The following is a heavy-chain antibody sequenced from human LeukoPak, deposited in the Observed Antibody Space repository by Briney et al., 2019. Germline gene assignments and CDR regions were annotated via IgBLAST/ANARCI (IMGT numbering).Heavy chain of an antibody. D-gene: IGHD3-10*01. CDR2: INPNSGGT. CDR3: ARGARITMVRGVIPLHY. CDR1: GYTFTGYY. J-gene: IGHJ4*02. Sequence: ASVKVSCKASGYTFTGYYMHWVRQAPGQGLEWMGWINPNSGGTNYAQKFQGWVTMTWDTSISTAYMELSRLRSDDTAVYYCARGARITMVRGVIPLHYWGQGTLVTVSS. V-gene: IGHV1-2*04.